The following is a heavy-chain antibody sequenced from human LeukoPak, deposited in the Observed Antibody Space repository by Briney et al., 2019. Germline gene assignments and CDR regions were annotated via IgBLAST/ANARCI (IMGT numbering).Heavy chain of an antibody. CDR3: ARLYSSSSGKAFDI. CDR2: ISSNGDST. V-gene: IGHV3-64*01. Sequence: GGSLRLSCTASGFSFSDYSMDWVRQAPGKGLEYVSAISSNGDSTNYANSVRGRFTISRDNAKNSLYLQMNSLRAEDTAVYYCARLYSSSSGKAFDIWGQGTMVTVSS. J-gene: IGHJ3*02. D-gene: IGHD6-6*01. CDR1: GFSFSDYS.